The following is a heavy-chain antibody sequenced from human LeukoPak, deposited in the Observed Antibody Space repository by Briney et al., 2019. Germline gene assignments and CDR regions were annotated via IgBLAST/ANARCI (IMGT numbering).Heavy chain of an antibody. CDR3: ARQGPGYCSSTSCYGVDY. J-gene: IGHJ4*02. D-gene: IGHD2-2*01. V-gene: IGHV7-4-1*02. CDR1: GYTFTSSA. CDR2: INTNTGNP. Sequence: GASVKVSCKASGYTFTSSAMNWVRQAPGQGLEWMGWINTNTGNPPYAQGFTGRFVFSLDTSVGTAYLQISSLKADDTAVYYCARQGPGYCSSTSCYGVDYWGQGTLVTVSS.